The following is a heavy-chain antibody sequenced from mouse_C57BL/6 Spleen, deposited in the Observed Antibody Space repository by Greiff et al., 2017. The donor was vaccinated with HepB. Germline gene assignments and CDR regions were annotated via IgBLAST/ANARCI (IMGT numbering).Heavy chain of an antibody. Sequence: QVQLQQPGPELVKPGASVKISCKASGYAFSSSWMNWVKQRPGKGLEWIGRIYPGDGDTNYNGKFKGKATLTADKSSSTAYMQLSSLTSEDSAVYFCARGTTEPFAYWGQGTLVTVSA. CDR2: IYPGDGDT. CDR1: GYAFSSSW. J-gene: IGHJ3*01. D-gene: IGHD1-1*01. CDR3: ARGTTEPFAY. V-gene: IGHV1-82*01.